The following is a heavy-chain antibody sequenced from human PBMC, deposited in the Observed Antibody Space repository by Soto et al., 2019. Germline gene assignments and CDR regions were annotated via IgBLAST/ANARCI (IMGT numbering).Heavy chain of an antibody. D-gene: IGHD3-9*01. V-gene: IGHV4-31*03. Sequence: QVQLQESGPGLVKPSQTLSLTCSVSGASISRDDYYWSWIRQHPGKGLEWIAYIYSSGNSYYNPSLCSRVAISLDPSKNQFSLRLSSVTAADTGVYYCASALTGDYVGFDYWGQGTPATVSS. CDR2: IYSSGNS. J-gene: IGHJ4*02. CDR3: ASALTGDYVGFDY. CDR1: GASISRDDYY.